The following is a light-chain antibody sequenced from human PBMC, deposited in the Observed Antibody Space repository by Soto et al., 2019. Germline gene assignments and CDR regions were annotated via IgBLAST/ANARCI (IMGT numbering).Light chain of an antibody. J-gene: IGLJ2*01. Sequence: QSALTQPASVSGSPGQSITISCIGTSRNVGGYNFVSWYQHHPGKAPKLIIYDVSNRPSGVSNRFSGSKSGNTASLTISGLQAEDAADYYCSSYRTTSTYVFGGGTKLTVL. CDR2: DVS. CDR3: SSYRTTSTYV. CDR1: SRNVGGYNF. V-gene: IGLV2-14*03.